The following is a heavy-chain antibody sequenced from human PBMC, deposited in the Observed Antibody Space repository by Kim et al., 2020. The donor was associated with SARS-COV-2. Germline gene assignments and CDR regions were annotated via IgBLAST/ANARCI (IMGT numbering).Heavy chain of an antibody. Sequence: SETLSLTCTVSGGSISSGDYYWSWIRQPPGKGLEWIGYIYYSGSTYYNPSLKSRVTISVDTSKNQFSLKLSSVTAADTAVYYCARDLNREYSNWFDPWGQGTLVTVSS. J-gene: IGHJ5*02. CDR3: ARDLNREYSNWFDP. CDR1: GGSISSGDYY. CDR2: IYYSGST. D-gene: IGHD6-6*01. V-gene: IGHV4-30-4*01.